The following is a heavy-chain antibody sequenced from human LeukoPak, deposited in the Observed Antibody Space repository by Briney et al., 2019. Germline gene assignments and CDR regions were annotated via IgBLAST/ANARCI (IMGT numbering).Heavy chain of an antibody. CDR2: IYYSGTN. J-gene: IGHJ4*02. Sequence: SETLSLTCTVSGGSISSTSYYWGWIRQPPGKGLEMIGTIYYSGTNYYNPSLKSRVTISVDTSKNQFSLTLSSVTAADTAVYYCARGQKYRNGYTVTELGSGYFDYWGQGTLVSVSS. CDR1: GGSISSTSYY. CDR3: ARGQKYRNGYTVTELGSGYFDY. V-gene: IGHV4-39*07. D-gene: IGHD5-18*01.